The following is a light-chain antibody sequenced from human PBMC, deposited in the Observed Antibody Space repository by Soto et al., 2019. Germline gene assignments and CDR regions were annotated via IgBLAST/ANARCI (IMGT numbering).Light chain of an antibody. CDR1: QSVLYSSHNKNY. J-gene: IGKJ4*01. CDR3: QQYGSSLT. V-gene: IGKV4-1*01. CDR2: WAS. Sequence: DIVMTQSPDSLAVSLGERATINCKSSQSVLYSSHNKNYLAWYQQKPGQPPKLLIYWASTRESGVPDRFSGSGSGTDFTLTISRLEPEDFAVYYCQQYGSSLTFGGGTKVEIK.